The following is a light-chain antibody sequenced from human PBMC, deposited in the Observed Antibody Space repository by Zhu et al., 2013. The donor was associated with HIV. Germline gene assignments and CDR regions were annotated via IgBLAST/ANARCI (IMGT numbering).Light chain of an antibody. J-gene: IGLJ2*01. CDR2: EVA. V-gene: IGLV2-14*01. Sequence: QSALTQPASVSGSPGQSITVSCTGTSSDVGGYNYVSWYQQYPGKAPKLIIYEVAYRPSGVSNRFSGSKSGSTASLTISGLQAEDEADYYCSSYTSSFTLVFGGGTKLTVL. CDR1: SSDVGGYNY. CDR3: SSYTSSFTLV.